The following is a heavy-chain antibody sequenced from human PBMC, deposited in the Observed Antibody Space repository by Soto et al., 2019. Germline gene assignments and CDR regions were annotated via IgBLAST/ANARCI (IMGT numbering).Heavy chain of an antibody. CDR2: ISYDGSNK. Sequence: GGSLRLSCAASGFTFSSYAMHWVRQAPGKGLEWVAVISYDGSNKYYADSVKGRFTISRDNSKNTLYLQMNSLRAEDTAVYYCARGYSYGTELFDPWGQGTLVTVSS. CDR3: ARGYSYGTELFDP. J-gene: IGHJ5*02. D-gene: IGHD5-18*01. CDR1: GFTFSSYA. V-gene: IGHV3-30-3*01.